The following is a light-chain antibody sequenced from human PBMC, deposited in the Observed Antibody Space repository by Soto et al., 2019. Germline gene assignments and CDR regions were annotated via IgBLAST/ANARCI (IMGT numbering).Light chain of an antibody. Sequence: QSVLTQPPSASGTPGQRVTISCSGSSSNIERNPVNWYQHLPGTAPKLLIYKDDQRPSGVPDRISGSKSGTPASLAISGLQSEDEADYYCAAWDDSPHGHVVFGGGTKLTVL. CDR1: SSNIERNP. J-gene: IGLJ2*01. CDR2: KDD. V-gene: IGLV1-44*01. CDR3: AAWDDSPHGHVV.